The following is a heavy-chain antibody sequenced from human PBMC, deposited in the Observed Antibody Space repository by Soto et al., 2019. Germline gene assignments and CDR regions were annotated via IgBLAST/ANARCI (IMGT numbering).Heavy chain of an antibody. D-gene: IGHD3-22*01. J-gene: IGHJ4*02. Sequence: QLQLQESGPGLVKPSETLSLTCTVSGGSISSSSYYWGWIRQPPGKGLEWIGSIYYSGSTYYNPSLKSRVTISVDTSNNQFSLKLSSLTAADSAVYYCATPLLGYDSSGYYYFDYWGQGTLVTVSS. CDR2: IYYSGST. CDR3: ATPLLGYDSSGYYYFDY. CDR1: GGSISSSSYY. V-gene: IGHV4-39*01.